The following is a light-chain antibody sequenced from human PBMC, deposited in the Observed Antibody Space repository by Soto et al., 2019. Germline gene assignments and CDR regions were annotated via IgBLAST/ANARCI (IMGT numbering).Light chain of an antibody. CDR1: QTVGTF. CDR3: QQSYSIRSWT. V-gene: IGKV1-39*01. CDR2: AAS. Sequence: DVHITHSSCSLSASVGDRVTITCRASQTVGTFLNWYQQRPGRAPNLLIYAASNLPTGVPSRFSGSGSGTDFTLTINSLQPEDFGTYYCQQSYSIRSWTFGQGTKVDIK. J-gene: IGKJ1*01.